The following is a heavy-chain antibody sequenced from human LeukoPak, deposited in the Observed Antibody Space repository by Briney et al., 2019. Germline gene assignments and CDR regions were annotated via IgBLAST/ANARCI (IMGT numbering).Heavy chain of an antibody. V-gene: IGHV3-7*03. CDR2: IKQDGSDK. CDR1: GFTFKSYW. D-gene: IGHD6-19*01. CDR3: ARYNSAWKTDDY. J-gene: IGHJ4*02. Sequence: PGGSLGLSCAASGFTFKSYWMTWVRQAPGKGLEWVADIKQDGSDKYYAGSVKGRFTISRDNAKNSLYLQMNSLRAEDTAVYFCARYNSAWKTDDYWGQGTLVTVSS.